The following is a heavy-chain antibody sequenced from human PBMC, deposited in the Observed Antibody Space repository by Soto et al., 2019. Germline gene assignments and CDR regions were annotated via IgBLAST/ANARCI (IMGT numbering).Heavy chain of an antibody. V-gene: IGHV4-59*01. CDR3: ARSLAGDFDY. D-gene: IGHD6-19*01. CDR1: GGSISSYY. Sequence: PSETLSLTCTVSGGSISSYYWSWIRQPPGEGLEWIGYIYYSGSTNYNPSLKSRVTISVDTSKNQFSLKLSSVTAADTAVYYCARSLAGDFDYWGQGTLVTVSS. CDR2: IYYSGST. J-gene: IGHJ4*02.